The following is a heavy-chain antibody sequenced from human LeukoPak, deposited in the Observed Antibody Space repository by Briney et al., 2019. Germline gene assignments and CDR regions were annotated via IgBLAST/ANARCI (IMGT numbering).Heavy chain of an antibody. Sequence: QPGGSLRLSCAASGFTFSSYAMSWVRQAPGKGLEWVSAISGSGGSTYYADSVKGRFTISRANSKNTLYLQMNSLRAEDTAVYYCAKVGRVFSSTIHPIYFDYWGQGTLVTVSS. D-gene: IGHD2-2*01. CDR3: AKVGRVFSSTIHPIYFDY. CDR1: GFTFSSYA. CDR2: ISGSGGST. J-gene: IGHJ4*02. V-gene: IGHV3-23*01.